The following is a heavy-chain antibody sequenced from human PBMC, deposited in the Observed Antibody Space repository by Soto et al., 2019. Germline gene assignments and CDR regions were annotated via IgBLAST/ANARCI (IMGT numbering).Heavy chain of an antibody. Sequence: ASVKVSCKASGYTFTSYDINWVRQATGQGLEWMGWMNPNSGNTGYAQKFQGRVTMTRNTSISTAYMELSSLRSEDTAVYYCARVSFNPTTYYDYIWGSYKARRDWFDPWGQGTLVTVSS. CDR2: MNPNSGNT. V-gene: IGHV1-8*01. CDR3: ARVSFNPTTYYDYIWGSYKARRDWFDP. CDR1: GYTFTSYD. J-gene: IGHJ5*02. D-gene: IGHD3-16*01.